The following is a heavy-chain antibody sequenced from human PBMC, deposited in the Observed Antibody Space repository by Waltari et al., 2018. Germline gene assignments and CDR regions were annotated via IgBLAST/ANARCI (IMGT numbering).Heavy chain of an antibody. CDR2: FYRGGST. J-gene: IGHJ3*02. CDR3: ATNRPLDI. CDR1: GFTVSSNY. V-gene: IGHV3-53*02. Sequence: EVQLVETGGGLIQPGGSLRLSCAASGFTVSSNYMNWVRQAPGKGLEWVSIFYRGGSTFYADSVKGRFTISRDKSKNTLYLQMNSLRAEDTAVYYCATNRPLDIWGQGTMVTVSS.